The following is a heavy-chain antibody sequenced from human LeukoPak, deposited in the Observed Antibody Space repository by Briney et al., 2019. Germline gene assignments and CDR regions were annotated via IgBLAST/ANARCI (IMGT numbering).Heavy chain of an antibody. CDR1: GGTFSSYA. CDR2: IIPIFGIA. J-gene: IGHJ4*02. V-gene: IGHV1-69*04. D-gene: IGHD2-15*01. CDR3: ARDRSGYCSGGSCYSSTIPFDY. Sequence: ASVTVSCKASGGTFSSYAISWVRQAPGQGLEWMGRIIPIFGIANYAQKFQGRVTITADKSTSTAYMELSSLRSEDTAVYYCARDRSGYCSGGSCYSSTIPFDYWGQGTLVTVSS.